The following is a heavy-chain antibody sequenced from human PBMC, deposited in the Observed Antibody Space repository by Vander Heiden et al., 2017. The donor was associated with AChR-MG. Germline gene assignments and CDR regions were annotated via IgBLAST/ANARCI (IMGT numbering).Heavy chain of an antibody. J-gene: IGHJ2*01. D-gene: IGHD4-17*01. CDR1: GYTFTGYY. Sequence: QVQLVQSGAEVKKPGASVKVSCKASGYTFTGYYMHWVRQAPGQGLEWMGWINPNSGGTNYAQKFQGRVTMTRDTSISTAYMELSRLRSDDTAVYYCAREIVDGDDLLVLGSPFDLWGRGTLVTVSS. CDR3: AREIVDGDDLLVLGSPFDL. V-gene: IGHV1-2*02. CDR2: INPNSGGT.